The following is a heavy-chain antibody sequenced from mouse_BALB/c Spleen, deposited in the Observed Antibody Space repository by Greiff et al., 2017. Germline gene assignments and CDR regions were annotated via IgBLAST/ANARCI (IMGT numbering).Heavy chain of an antibody. D-gene: IGHD2-5*01. V-gene: IGHV2-6-7*01. Sequence: VQLQESGPGLVAPSQSLSITCTVSGFSLTGYGVNWVRQPPGKGLEWLGMIWGDGSTDYNSALKSRLSISKDNSKSQVFLKMNSLQTDDTARYYCARSNFYYAMDYWGQGTSVTVSS. CDR1: GFSLTGYG. J-gene: IGHJ4*01. CDR3: ARSNFYYAMDY. CDR2: IWGDGST.